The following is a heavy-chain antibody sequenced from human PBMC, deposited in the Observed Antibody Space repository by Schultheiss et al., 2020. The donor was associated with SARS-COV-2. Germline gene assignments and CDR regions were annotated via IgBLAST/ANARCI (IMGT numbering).Heavy chain of an antibody. CDR2: LYSGGST. V-gene: IGHV3-66*01. Sequence: GGSLRLSCAASGFTVSDTSMSWVRQAPGKGLEWVSLLYSGGSTYYADSVKGRFTISRDISQNTLYLQLNSLRGEDTAVYYCVRGSNDWYGIDYWGQGTLVTVSS. J-gene: IGHJ4*02. CDR3: VRGSNDWYGIDY. D-gene: IGHD6-19*01. CDR1: GFTVSDTS.